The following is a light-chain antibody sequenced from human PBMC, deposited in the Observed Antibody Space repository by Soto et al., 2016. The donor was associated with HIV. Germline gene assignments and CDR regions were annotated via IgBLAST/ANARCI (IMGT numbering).Light chain of an antibody. CDR3: QVWDTTTAV. J-gene: IGLJ2*01. Sequence: SYELTQPPSLSMAPGKTASITCEGHNIGTKSVHWYQQRPGQAPVLVVYDDSDRSSGIPERFSGSNSGNTATLTISRAQAGDESDYYCQVWDTTTAVFGGGTKLTVL. V-gene: IGLV3-21*03. CDR1: NIGTKS. CDR2: DDS.